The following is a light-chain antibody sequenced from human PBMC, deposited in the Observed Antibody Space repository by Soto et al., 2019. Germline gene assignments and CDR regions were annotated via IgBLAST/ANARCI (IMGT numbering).Light chain of an antibody. CDR3: QQGNNFPLT. CDR2: DAS. V-gene: IGKV1-12*01. J-gene: IGKJ4*01. Sequence: IQMTQSPSSVSASVGDRVTITCRASQGISSWLAWYQQKPGKAPKLLIYDASHLQTGVPSRFSGRGSGTYFSLTISSLQPEDFATYYCQQGNNFPLTFGGGTKVEIK. CDR1: QGISSW.